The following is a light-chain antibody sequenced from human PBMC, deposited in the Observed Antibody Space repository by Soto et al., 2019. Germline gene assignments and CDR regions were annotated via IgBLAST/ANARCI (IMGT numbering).Light chain of an antibody. V-gene: IGLV2-8*01. J-gene: IGLJ1*01. CDR1: SSDVGGYNY. CDR2: EVN. CDR3: SSYAGSSNV. Sequence: ALTQPPSASGSPGQSVAISCTGTSSDVGGYNYVSWYQQHPGKVPKLMIYEVNKRPSGVPDRFSGSKSGNTASLTVSGLQAEDEADYYCSSYAGSSNVFGTGTKVTVL.